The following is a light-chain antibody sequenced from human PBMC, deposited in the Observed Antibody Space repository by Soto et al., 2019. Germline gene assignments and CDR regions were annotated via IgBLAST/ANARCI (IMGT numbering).Light chain of an antibody. CDR3: CSYAGSSPPPYV. Sequence: QSVLTQPASVSGSPGQSITISCTGTGSDVGSYNLVSWYQQHPGKAPKLMIYEVSKRPSGVSNRFSGSKSGNTASLTISGLQAEDGADFSCCSYAGSSPPPYVFGTGTKVTVL. J-gene: IGLJ1*01. CDR1: GSDVGSYNL. V-gene: IGLV2-23*02. CDR2: EVS.